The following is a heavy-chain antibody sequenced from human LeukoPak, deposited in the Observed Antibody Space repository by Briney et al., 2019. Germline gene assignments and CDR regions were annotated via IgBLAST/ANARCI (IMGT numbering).Heavy chain of an antibody. Sequence: GGSLRLSCAASGFTFSSYGMGWVRQAPGKGLEWVSSISGGGETTYYADSVKGRFPISRDNSKNTLYLQMNSLRAEDTAVYYCAKDPSTTYYYDSSGDYWGQGTLVTVSS. CDR1: GFTFSSYG. CDR2: ISGGGETT. D-gene: IGHD3-22*01. J-gene: IGHJ4*02. CDR3: AKDPSTTYYYDSSGDY. V-gene: IGHV3-23*01.